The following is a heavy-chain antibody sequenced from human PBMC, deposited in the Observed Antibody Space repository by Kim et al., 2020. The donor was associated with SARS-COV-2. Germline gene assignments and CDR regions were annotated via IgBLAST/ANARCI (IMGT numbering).Heavy chain of an antibody. D-gene: IGHD3-10*01. J-gene: IGHJ6*01. V-gene: IGHV4-39*07. CDR3: ATERRITMVRGVYYFY. CDR1: SGSISSDSYY. Sequence: SETLSLTCTVSSGSISSDSYYWGWIRQPPGRGLEWIGSIYYSGSTYYNPSLKSRVTLSVDTSKNQFSLKLSSVTAADTAVYYCATERRITMVRGVYYFY. CDR2: IYYSGST.